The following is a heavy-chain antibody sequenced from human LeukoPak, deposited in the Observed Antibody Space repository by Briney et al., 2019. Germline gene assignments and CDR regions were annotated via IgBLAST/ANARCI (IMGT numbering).Heavy chain of an antibody. CDR1: GYGFINYA. V-gene: IGHV1-18*01. J-gene: IGHJ5*01. D-gene: IGHD2-2*01. CDR2: ISTYNGNT. Sequence: GASVKVSCKASGYGFINYAISWVRQAPGQGLEWMGWISTYNGNTIYAQNLQGRITMTTDTSTSTAYMELSSLRYDDTAVYYCARVIVVVLGTTLGWFDSWGQGTLVTVSS. CDR3: ARVIVVVLGTTLGWFDS.